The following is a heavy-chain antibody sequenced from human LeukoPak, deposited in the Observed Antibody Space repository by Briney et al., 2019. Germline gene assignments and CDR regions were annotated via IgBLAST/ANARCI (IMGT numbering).Heavy chain of an antibody. V-gene: IGHV4-39*07. J-gene: IGHJ4*02. CDR2: IYYSGST. CDR3: ARSGGRGSYYFDY. CDR1: GGSISSSSYY. D-gene: IGHD1-26*01. Sequence: SETLSLTCTVSGGSISSSSYYWGWIRQPPGKGLEWIGYIYYSGSTFYNPSLKSRVTISVDTSKNQFSLKLSSVTAADTAVYYCARSGGRGSYYFDYWGQGTLVTVSS.